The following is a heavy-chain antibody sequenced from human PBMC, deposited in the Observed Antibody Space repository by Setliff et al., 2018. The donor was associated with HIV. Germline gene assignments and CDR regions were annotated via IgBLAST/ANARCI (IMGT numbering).Heavy chain of an antibody. CDR2: IKKDGSEI. D-gene: IGHD5-12*01. Sequence: ETLSLTCAVSGGSIINSNWWSWVRQSPGKGLEWVGNIKKDGSEIYYVDSLKGRFTISRDNAKNSLYLQINSLEVDDTAVYYCTTEPKVALFYYWGQGALVTVSS. V-gene: IGHV3-7*01. CDR1: GGSIINSNW. J-gene: IGHJ4*02. CDR3: TTEPKVALFYY.